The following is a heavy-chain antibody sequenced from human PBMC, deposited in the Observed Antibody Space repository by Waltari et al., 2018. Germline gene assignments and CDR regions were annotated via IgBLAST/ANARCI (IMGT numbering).Heavy chain of an antibody. Sequence: QVQLQESGPGLVKPSETLSLTCTVSGGSISSYYWSWIRQPPGKGLEWIGYIYYSGSTNSNPSLKGRVTISVDTSKNQFSLKLSSVTAADTAVYYCVRSGPIWFGELLPFDYWGQGTLVTVSS. CDR1: GGSISSYY. D-gene: IGHD3-10*01. CDR3: VRSGPIWFGELLPFDY. J-gene: IGHJ4*02. V-gene: IGHV4-59*01. CDR2: IYYSGST.